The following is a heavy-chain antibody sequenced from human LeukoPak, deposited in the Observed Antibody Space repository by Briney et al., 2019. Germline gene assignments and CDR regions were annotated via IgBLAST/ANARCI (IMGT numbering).Heavy chain of an antibody. CDR1: GFTFSSYG. CDR3: ARVGSGSSIDY. D-gene: IGHD3-10*01. J-gene: IGHJ4*02. CDR2: IWYDGSNK. V-gene: IGHV3-33*01. Sequence: GGSPRLSCAASGFTFSSYGMHWVRQAPGKGLEWVAVIWYDGSNKYYADSVKGRFTISRDNSKNTLYLQMNSLRAEDTAVYYCARVGSGSSIDYWGQGTLVTVSS.